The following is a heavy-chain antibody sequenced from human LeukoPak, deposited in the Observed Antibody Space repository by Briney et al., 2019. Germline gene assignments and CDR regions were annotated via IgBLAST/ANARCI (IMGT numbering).Heavy chain of an antibody. V-gene: IGHV4-34*01. Sequence: KPSETLSLTCAVYGGSFSGYYWSWIRQPPGKGLEWIGEINHSGSTNYNPSLKSRVTISVDTSKNQFSLKLSSVTAADTAVYYCARGWAQSPRYYYDSSGYYASFDYWGQGTLVTVSS. CDR2: INHSGST. CDR1: GGSFSGYY. D-gene: IGHD3-22*01. CDR3: ARGWAQSPRYYYDSSGYYASFDY. J-gene: IGHJ4*02.